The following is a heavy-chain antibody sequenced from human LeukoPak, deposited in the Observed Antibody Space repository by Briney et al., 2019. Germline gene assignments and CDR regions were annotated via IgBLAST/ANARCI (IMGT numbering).Heavy chain of an antibody. V-gene: IGHV3-33*01. CDR3: ARVFIDGGRWFDP. J-gene: IGHJ5*02. CDR2: IWYDGSNK. Sequence: PGGSLRLSCAASGFTFSSYGMHWVRQAPGKGLEWVAVIWYDGSNKYYADSVKGRFTISRDNSKNTLYLQMNSLRAEDTAVYYCARVFIDGGRWFDPWGQGTLVTVSS. CDR1: GFTFSSYG. D-gene: IGHD3-16*01.